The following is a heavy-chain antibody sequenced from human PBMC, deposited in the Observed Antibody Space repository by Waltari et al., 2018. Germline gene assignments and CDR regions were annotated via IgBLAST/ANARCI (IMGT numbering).Heavy chain of an antibody. J-gene: IGHJ4*02. D-gene: IGHD3-22*01. CDR3: ATAPRLYYYDSSGYYHGFDY. CDR2: FDPEDGET. CDR1: GYTLTELS. V-gene: IGHV1-24*01. Sequence: QVQLVQSGAEVKKPGASVKVSCKVSGYTLTELSMHWVRQAPGKGLEWMGGFDPEDGETIYAQKFQGRVTMTEDTSTDTAYMELSSLRSEDTAVYYCATAPRLYYYDSSGYYHGFDYWGQGTLVTVSS.